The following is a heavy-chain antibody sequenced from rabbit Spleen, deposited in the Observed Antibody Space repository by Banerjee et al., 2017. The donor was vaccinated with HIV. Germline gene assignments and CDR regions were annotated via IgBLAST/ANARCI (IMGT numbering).Heavy chain of an antibody. J-gene: IGHJ4*01. D-gene: IGHD1-1*01. CDR3: ARGAYDSTTGYYDGYYFIL. CDR2: IAGSSSGFT. CDR1: GVSFTSSSY. Sequence: QSLEESGGGLVQPEGSLTLTCTASGVSFTSSSYMCWVRQAPGKGLEWISCIAGSSSGFTYSATWAKGRFTCSKTSSTTVTLQMTNLTAADTATYFCARGAYDSTTGYYDGYYFILWGPGTLVTVS. V-gene: IGHV1S40*01.